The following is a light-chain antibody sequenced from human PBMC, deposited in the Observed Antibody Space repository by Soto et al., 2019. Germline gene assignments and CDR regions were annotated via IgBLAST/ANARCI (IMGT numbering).Light chain of an antibody. J-gene: IGKJ2*01. CDR1: QSVSNF. Sequence: EIVLTQSPATLSLSPGERATLSCRASQSVSNFLAWYQQKPGQAPRVIIYDASTKATGIPARFSGSGSETDFTLTISSLEPEDFAVYYCQQRSYWPGTFGQGTKLEIK. CDR3: QQRSYWPGT. CDR2: DAS. V-gene: IGKV3-11*01.